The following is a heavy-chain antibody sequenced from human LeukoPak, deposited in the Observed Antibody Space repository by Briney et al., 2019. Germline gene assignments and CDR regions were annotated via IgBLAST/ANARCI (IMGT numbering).Heavy chain of an antibody. V-gene: IGHV3-23*01. CDR2: ISGSGGST. Sequence: GGSLRLSCAASGFTFSSYAMSWVRQAPGKGLEWVSAISGSGGSTYYADSVKGRFTISRDNSKNTLYLQMNSLRAEDTAVYYCAKDAYSSSWYVDWFDPWGQGTLVTVSS. D-gene: IGHD6-13*01. CDR3: AKDAYSSSWYVDWFDP. CDR1: GFTFSSYA. J-gene: IGHJ5*02.